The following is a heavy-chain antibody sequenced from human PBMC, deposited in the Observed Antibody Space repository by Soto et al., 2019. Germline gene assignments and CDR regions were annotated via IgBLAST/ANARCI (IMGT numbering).Heavy chain of an antibody. CDR3: ATPGPY. Sequence: QVQLVESGGGVVQPGRSLRLSCAASGFTFSSYGMHWVRQAPGKGLEWVAVIWFDGSNKFYADSVKGRCTISRDNAKNTVSLQMNSVRDEDSAAYYCATPGPYWGQGTLVTVSS. V-gene: IGHV3-33*01. CDR1: GFTFSSYG. J-gene: IGHJ4*02. CDR2: IWFDGSNK.